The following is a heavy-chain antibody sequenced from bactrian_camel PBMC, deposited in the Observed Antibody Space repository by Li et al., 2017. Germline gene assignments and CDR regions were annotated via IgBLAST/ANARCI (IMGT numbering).Heavy chain of an antibody. CDR1: GFTFTMSV. Sequence: VQLVESGGDLVRPGGSLRLSCAASGFTFTMSVMSWVRQAPGKGLEWVSRINTGGSSTYYADSVKGRFTISRDNAKNTLYLQMNSLKTEDTAVYYCARGPENLWEYGYWGQGTQVTVS. CDR2: INTGGSST. CDR3: ARGPENLWEYGY. V-gene: IGHV3S40*01. J-gene: IGHJ4*01.